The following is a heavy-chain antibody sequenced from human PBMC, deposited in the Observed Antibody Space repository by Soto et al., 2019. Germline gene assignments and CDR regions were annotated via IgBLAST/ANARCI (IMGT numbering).Heavy chain of an antibody. CDR3: ARGSGSRPYYYYGMDV. D-gene: IGHD3-10*01. CDR2: IYHSGST. V-gene: IGHV4-30-2*01. CDR1: GGSISSGGYS. J-gene: IGHJ6*02. Sequence: LSLTCAVSGGSISSGGYSWSWIRQPPGKGLEWIGYIYHSGSTYYNPSLKSRVTISVDRSKNQFSLKLSSVTAADTAVYYCARGSGSRPYYYYGMDVWGQGITVTV.